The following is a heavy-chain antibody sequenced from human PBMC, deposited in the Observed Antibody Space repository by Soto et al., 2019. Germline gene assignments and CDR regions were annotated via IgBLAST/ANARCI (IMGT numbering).Heavy chain of an antibody. V-gene: IGHV1-18*01. CDR1: GYTFRSSG. D-gene: IGHD3-10*01. Sequence: ASVKVSCKASGYTFRSSGISWVRQAPGQGLEWMGWISNWKGETKYAQKFQGRVTLTTDTSTSTADMELRSLRSDDTAVYYCARKDYYTSGYYYFDYWGQGTLVTVSS. CDR2: ISNWKGET. CDR3: ARKDYYTSGYYYFDY. J-gene: IGHJ4*02.